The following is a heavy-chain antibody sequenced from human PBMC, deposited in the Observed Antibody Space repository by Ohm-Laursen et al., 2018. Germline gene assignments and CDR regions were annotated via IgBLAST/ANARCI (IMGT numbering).Heavy chain of an antibody. D-gene: IGHD6-19*01. CDR2: IKGDISEK. J-gene: IGHJ4*02. Sequence: GSLRLSCAASGFTFSNFWMSWVRQAPGKGLELVATIKGDISEKYSVDSVKGRFTISRDNAKNSLYPQMNSLRAEDTAVYYCAASSSGWYNTAIDYWGQGTLITVSS. CDR3: AASSSGWYNTAIDY. V-gene: IGHV3-7*01. CDR1: GFTFSNFW.